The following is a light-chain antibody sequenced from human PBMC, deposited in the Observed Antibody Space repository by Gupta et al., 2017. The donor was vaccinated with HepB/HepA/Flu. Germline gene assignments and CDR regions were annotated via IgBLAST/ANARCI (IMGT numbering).Light chain of an antibody. CDR3: QQSYRTPYT. Sequence: LQMTPSPSSLSASVGARVTITCRASQSISSYLNWYQQKPGKAPKLLIYAASSWQSGVPARFSGSGSGTDFTLTISSLQAEDVATYYCQQSYRTPYTFGQGTKLEIK. V-gene: IGKV1-39*01. CDR1: QSISSY. J-gene: IGKJ2*01. CDR2: AAS.